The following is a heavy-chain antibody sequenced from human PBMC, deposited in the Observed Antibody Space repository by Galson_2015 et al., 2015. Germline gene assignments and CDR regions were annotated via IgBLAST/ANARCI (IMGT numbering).Heavy chain of an antibody. V-gene: IGHV4-59*01. CDR2: IYYSGST. CDR3: ARVVATMVRGSPYYYGMDV. CDR1: GGSISSYY. Sequence: LSLTCTVSGGSISSYYWSWIRQPPGKGLEWIGYIYYSGSTNYNPSLRSRVTISVDTSKNQFSLKLSSVTAADTAVYYCARVVATMVRGSPYYYGMDVWGQGTTVTVSS. D-gene: IGHD3-10*01. J-gene: IGHJ6*02.